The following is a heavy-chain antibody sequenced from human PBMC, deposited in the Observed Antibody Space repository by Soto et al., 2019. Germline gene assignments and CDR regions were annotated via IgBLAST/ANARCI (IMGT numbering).Heavy chain of an antibody. Sequence: SSVNGYRKASVDRNSVDPGSCVSQEPGQGLEWMGGIIPIFGTANYAQKFQGRVTITADESTSTAYMELSSLRSEDTAVYYCASLGRAYCGGDCYSIDADAFDVWGQGTMVTVSS. CDR3: ASLGRAYCGGDCYSIDADAFDV. D-gene: IGHD2-21*02. CDR1: VDRNSVDP. V-gene: IGHV1-69*13. J-gene: IGHJ3*01. CDR2: IIPIFGTA.